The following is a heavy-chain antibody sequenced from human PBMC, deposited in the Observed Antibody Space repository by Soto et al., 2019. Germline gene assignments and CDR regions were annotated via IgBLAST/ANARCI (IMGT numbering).Heavy chain of an antibody. CDR3: AREIMPLTNDWYFDL. Sequence: QVQLQESGPGLVKPSETLSLTCTVSGGSISGGVHSWSWIRQPPGKGLEWIGHIFDGGSTYYTPSLKSRLTISVDTSKNQFSLRLSSVTAAYAAVYYCAREIMPLTNDWYFDLWGRGTLVTVSS. D-gene: IGHD2-8*01. CDR1: GGSISGGVHS. J-gene: IGHJ2*01. CDR2: IFDGGST. V-gene: IGHV4-30-4*01.